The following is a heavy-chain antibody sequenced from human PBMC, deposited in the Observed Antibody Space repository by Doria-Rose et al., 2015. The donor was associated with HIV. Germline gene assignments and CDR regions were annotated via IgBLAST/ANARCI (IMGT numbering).Heavy chain of an antibody. CDR2: IFSDDER. Sequence: QVTLKESGPVLVKPTETLTLTCTVSGVSLSSPGMGVSWIRQPPGKALEWLANIFSDDERSYKTSLKSRLTISRGTSKSQVVLTMTDMDPVDTATYYCARIKSSRWYHKYYFDFRAREPWSSSPQ. CDR1: GVSLSSPGMG. CDR3: ARIKSSRWYHKYYFDF. J-gene: IGHJ4*02. V-gene: IGHV2-26*01. D-gene: IGHD6-13*01.